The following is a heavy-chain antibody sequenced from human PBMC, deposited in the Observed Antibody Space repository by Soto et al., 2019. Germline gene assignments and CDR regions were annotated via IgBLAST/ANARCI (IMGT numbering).Heavy chain of an antibody. CDR3: AREGDRPYYYGMDV. CDR1: GYSFTRYG. D-gene: IGHD3-16*01. Sequence: QVQLVQSGNEVKKPGASVNVSCKASGYSFTRYGISWVRQAPGQGLEWMGWISGYNGKTKYAQKLQGRVSMTTDTPTSTAYMELRSLGSDDTAVYYCAREGDRPYYYGMDVWGQGTTVTVSS. J-gene: IGHJ6*02. V-gene: IGHV1-18*01. CDR2: ISGYNGKT.